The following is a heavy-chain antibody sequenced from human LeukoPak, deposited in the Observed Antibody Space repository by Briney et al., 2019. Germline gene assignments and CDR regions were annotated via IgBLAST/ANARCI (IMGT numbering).Heavy chain of an antibody. CDR2: INHSGST. J-gene: IGHJ4*02. V-gene: IGHV4-34*01. Sequence: SETLSLTCAVYGGSFSGYYWSWIRQPPGKGLEWIGEINHSGSTNYNPSLKSRATISVDTSKNQFSLKLSSVTAADTAVYYCARVLYYFDYWGQGTLVTVSS. CDR3: ARVLYYFDY. CDR1: GGSFSGYY.